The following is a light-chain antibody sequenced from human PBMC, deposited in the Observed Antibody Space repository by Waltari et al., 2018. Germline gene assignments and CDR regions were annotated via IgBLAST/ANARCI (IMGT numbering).Light chain of an antibody. CDR1: SSNIEINY. Sequence: QSVLTQPPSASGTPGQRVTISCSGSSSNIEINYVYWFQQLPGTAPKVLIYRDNQRPSGVPDRVSGSKSGPSACLAISGRRAEDEADYYCAAWDDSLSGVGFGGGTKLTVL. CDR3: AAWDDSLSGVG. J-gene: IGLJ2*01. V-gene: IGLV1-47*01. CDR2: RDN.